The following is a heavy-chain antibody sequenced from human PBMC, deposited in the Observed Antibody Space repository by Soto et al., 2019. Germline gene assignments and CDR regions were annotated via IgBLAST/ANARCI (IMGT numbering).Heavy chain of an antibody. CDR2: IYWDDDK. CDR1: GFSLSTSGVG. J-gene: IGHJ5*02. CDR3: AHRRAYCSGGSCYDIWFDP. D-gene: IGHD2-15*01. V-gene: IGHV2-5*02. Sequence: QITLKESGPTLVKPTQTLTLTCTFSGFSLSTSGVGVGWIRQPPGTALEWLALIYWDDDKRYSPSLKSTLTITKDTSKNQVVLTMTNMDPVDTATYYCAHRRAYCSGGSCYDIWFDPWGQGTLVTVSS.